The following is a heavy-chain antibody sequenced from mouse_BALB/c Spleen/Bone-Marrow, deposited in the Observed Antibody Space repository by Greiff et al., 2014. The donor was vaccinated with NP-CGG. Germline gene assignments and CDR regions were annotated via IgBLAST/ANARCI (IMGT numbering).Heavy chain of an antibody. CDR3: ARHGEERPVLAMDY. CDR2: INNGGGST. D-gene: IGHD2-14*01. CDR1: GFTFIAYT. V-gene: IGHV5-12-2*01. J-gene: IGHJ4*01. Sequence: EVKVEESEGGLVEPGGSLKLSCAASGFTFIAYTMSWVLQTPEKRLEWVAYINNGGGSTYYPDTVKGRFTISRDNAKNTLYLQMSSLRSEDTAMYYCARHGEERPVLAMDYWGQGTSVTVSS.